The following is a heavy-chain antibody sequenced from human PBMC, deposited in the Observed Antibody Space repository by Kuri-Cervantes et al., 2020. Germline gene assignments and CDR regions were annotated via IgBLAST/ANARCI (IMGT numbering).Heavy chain of an antibody. CDR1: GFTFSTYS. CDR2: ISSSSSYI. CDR3: ARDPDILLSGNFDS. Sequence: GESLKISCAASGFTFSTYSMNWVRQAPGKGLEWVSSISSSSSYIYYADSVKGRFTISRDNAKNSLYLQMNSLRAEDTAVYYCARDPDILLSGNFDSWGQGTLVTVSS. V-gene: IGHV3-21*01. D-gene: IGHD2-15*01. J-gene: IGHJ4*02.